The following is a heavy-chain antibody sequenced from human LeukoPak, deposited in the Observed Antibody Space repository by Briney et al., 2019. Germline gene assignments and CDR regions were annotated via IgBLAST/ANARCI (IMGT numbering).Heavy chain of an antibody. D-gene: IGHD4-17*01. CDR2: INPSGGST. CDR1: GYTFTSYY. Sequence: ASVKVSCRAAGYTFTSYYMHLVRQAPAQGLGWMGIINPSGGSTSYAQTVQGRVTITRDTSTSTVYMALSSLRSEDAAVYYCARDYGDYQRHDAFDIWGQGTMVTVSS. CDR3: ARDYGDYQRHDAFDI. V-gene: IGHV1-46*01. J-gene: IGHJ3*02.